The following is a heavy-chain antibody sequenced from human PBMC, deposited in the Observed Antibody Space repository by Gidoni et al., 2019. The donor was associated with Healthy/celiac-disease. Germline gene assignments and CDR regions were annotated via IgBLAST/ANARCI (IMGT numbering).Heavy chain of an antibody. CDR3: ARVKDIVVVPAPGLWFDP. J-gene: IGHJ5*02. V-gene: IGHV4-31*03. CDR1: GGSISSGGYY. CDR2: IYYSGST. D-gene: IGHD2-2*01. Sequence: QVQLQESGPGLVKPSQTLSLTCTVSGGSISSGGYYWSWIRQHPGKGLEWIGYIYYSGSTYYNPSLKSRVTISVDTSKNQFSLKLSSVTAADTAVYYCARVKDIVVVPAPGLWFDPWGQGTLVTVSS.